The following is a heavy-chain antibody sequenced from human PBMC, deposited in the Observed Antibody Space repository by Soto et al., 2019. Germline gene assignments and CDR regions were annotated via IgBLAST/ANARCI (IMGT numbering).Heavy chain of an antibody. CDR2: IRGEAYGGTT. CDR3: TTNVVVTPTPFAY. J-gene: IGHJ4*02. CDR1: GFTFGDYA. D-gene: IGHD2-21*02. Sequence: GGSLRLSCTGFGFTFGDYAMGWVRQAPGKGLEWVGFIRGEAYGGTTEYAASVKGRFTLSRDESESIAYLQMNSLKTEDTGIYFCTTNVVVTPTPFAYWGQGTLVTVSS. V-gene: IGHV3-49*04.